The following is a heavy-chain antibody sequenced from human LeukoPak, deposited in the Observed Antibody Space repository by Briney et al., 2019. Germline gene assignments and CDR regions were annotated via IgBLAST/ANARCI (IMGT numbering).Heavy chain of an antibody. CDR2: IKQDGSEK. J-gene: IGHJ4*02. D-gene: IGHD3-22*01. CDR1: GFTFSSYW. CDR3: ARAPSSYDSSGYMGY. Sequence: GGSLRLSCAASGFTFSSYWMSWVRQAPGKGLEWVANIKQDGSEKYYVDSVKGRFTISRDNAKNSLYLQMNSLRAEDTAVYYCARAPSSYDSSGYMGYWGQGTLVTVSS. V-gene: IGHV3-7*01.